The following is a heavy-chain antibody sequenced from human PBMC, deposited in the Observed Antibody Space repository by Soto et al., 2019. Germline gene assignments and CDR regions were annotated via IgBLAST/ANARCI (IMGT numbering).Heavy chain of an antibody. J-gene: IGHJ4*02. V-gene: IGHV3-30-3*01. CDR3: AIDFRSTHNCDCYYDS. CDR1: GFTFKFYD. D-gene: IGHD1-1*01. Sequence: PGGTLRLSCAASGFTFKFYDMHWVRQAPGKGLEWVAVVSFDGSNSYYADSVKGRFTISRANSNNTLYLQMNILRPEDTAAYYCAIDFRSTHNCDCYYDSWGQGTLVTVSS. CDR2: VSFDGSNS.